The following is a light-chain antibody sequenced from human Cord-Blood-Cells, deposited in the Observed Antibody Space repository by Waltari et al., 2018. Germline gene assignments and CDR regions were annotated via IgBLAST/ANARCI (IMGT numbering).Light chain of an antibody. CDR1: QSISSY. J-gene: IGKJ4*01. Sequence: DIPMTQPPSSLSASVGDRVTITCRASQSISSYLNWYQQKPGKAPKLLIYAASSLQSGVPSRFSGSGSGTDFTLTISSLQPEDFATYDCQQRYSTPLTVGGGTKVEIK. V-gene: IGKV1-39*01. CDR2: AAS. CDR3: QQRYSTPLT.